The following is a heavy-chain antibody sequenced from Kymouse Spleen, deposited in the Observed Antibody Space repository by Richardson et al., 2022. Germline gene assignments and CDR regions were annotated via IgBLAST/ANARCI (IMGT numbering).Heavy chain of an antibody. D-gene: IGHD6-13*01. CDR1: GGSVSSGSYY. V-gene: IGHV4-61*01. CDR3: AREAAAGGGELDY. Sequence: QVQLQESGPGLVKPSETLSLTCTVSGGSVSSGSYYWSWIRQPPGKGLEWIGYIYYSGSTNYNPSLKSRVTISVDTSKNQFSLKLSSVTAADTAVYYCAREAAAGGGELDYWGQGTLVTVSS. CDR2: IYYSGST. J-gene: IGHJ4*02.